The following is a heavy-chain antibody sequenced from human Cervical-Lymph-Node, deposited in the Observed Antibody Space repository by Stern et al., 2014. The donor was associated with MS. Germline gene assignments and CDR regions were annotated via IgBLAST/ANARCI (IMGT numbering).Heavy chain of an antibody. D-gene: IGHD6-19*01. Sequence: QVQLQESGPGLVKPSETLSLTCTVSGGSINTYYWSWIRQSPGKGLEWIGYIYYGGSPYYNPSLKSRVTISVDTFKNQVSLKLSSVTTADTAVYYCARGIAVTGRKAFDIWGQGTMVTVSS. V-gene: IGHV4-59*01. CDR2: IYYGGSP. CDR1: GGSINTYY. CDR3: ARGIAVTGRKAFDI. J-gene: IGHJ3*02.